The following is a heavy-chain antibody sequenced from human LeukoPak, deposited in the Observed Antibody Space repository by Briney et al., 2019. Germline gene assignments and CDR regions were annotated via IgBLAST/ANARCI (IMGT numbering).Heavy chain of an antibody. V-gene: IGHV4-59*01. D-gene: IGHD5-12*01. CDR2: IYYSGST. CDR1: GGSISSYY. J-gene: IGHJ3*02. Sequence: PSETLSLTCTVSGGSISSYYWSWIRQPPGKGLEWIGYIYYSGSTNYNPSLKSRVTISVDTSKNQFSLKLSSVTAADTAVYYCARDLGGYSGYDPGAFDIWGQGTMVTVSS. CDR3: ARDLGGYSGYDPGAFDI.